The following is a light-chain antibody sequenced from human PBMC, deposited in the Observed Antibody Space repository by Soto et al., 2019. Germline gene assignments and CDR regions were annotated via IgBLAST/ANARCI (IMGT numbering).Light chain of an antibody. V-gene: IGKV3-20*01. Sequence: EIVLTQSPGTLSLSPGERATLSCRASHSVSSNHLAWYQQKPGQAPRLLIYGASSRATGIPDRFSGGGSGTDFTLTISRLEPEDFALYYCQHYAGGSRITFGQGTRLEIK. J-gene: IGKJ5*01. CDR2: GAS. CDR3: QHYAGGSRIT. CDR1: HSVSSNH.